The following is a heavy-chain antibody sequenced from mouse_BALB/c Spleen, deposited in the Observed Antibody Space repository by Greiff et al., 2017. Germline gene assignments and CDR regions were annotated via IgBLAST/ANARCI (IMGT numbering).Heavy chain of an antibody. D-gene: IGHD2-10*01. CDR3: ARAYSDAMDY. J-gene: IGHJ4*01. CDR1: GYTFTSYW. CDR2: INPSTGYT. V-gene: IGHV1-7*01. Sequence: VQLQQSGAELAKPGASVKMSCKASGYTFTSYWMHWVNQRPGQGLEWIGYINPSTGYTEYNQKFKDKATLTADKSSSTAYMQLSSLTSEYSAVYYCARAYSDAMDYWGQGTSVTVSS.